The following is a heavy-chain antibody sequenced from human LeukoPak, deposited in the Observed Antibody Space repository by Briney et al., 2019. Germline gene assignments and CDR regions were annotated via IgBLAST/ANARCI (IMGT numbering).Heavy chain of an antibody. CDR3: ATDQCSGGSCYSRTDY. CDR1: GYTFTGYY. CDR2: INPNSGGT. D-gene: IGHD2-15*01. V-gene: IGHV1-2*02. Sequence: ASVKVSCKASGYTFTGYYMHWVRQAPGQGLEWMGWINPNSGGTYYAQKFQGRVTMTSDTSISTAYMELSRLRSDNTAVYYCATDQCSGGSCYSRTDYWGQGTLVTVSS. J-gene: IGHJ4*02.